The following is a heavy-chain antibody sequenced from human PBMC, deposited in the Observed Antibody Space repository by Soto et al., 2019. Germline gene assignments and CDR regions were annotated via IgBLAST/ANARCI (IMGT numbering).Heavy chain of an antibody. J-gene: IGHJ5*01. D-gene: IGHD7-27*01. CDR2: IYKSATT. CDR1: GDSISNLDYF. Sequence: SETLSLTCSVSGDSISNLDYFWAWIRQPPGQALEYIGYIYKSATTYYNPSFESRIAISVDTSKSQFSLNVTSVTAADTAVYFCARGRYCLTGRCFPNWFDSWGQGALVTVSS. V-gene: IGHV4-30-4*01. CDR3: ARGRYCLTGRCFPNWFDS.